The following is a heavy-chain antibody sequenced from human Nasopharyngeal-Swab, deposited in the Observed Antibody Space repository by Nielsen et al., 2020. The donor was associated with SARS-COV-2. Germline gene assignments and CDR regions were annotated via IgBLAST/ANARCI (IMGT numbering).Heavy chain of an antibody. D-gene: IGHD4-17*01. CDR3: ARSGSYGGAFDI. CDR2: IDWDDDK. Sequence: SGPTLVKPTQTLTLTCTFSGFSLSTSGMCVSWIRQPPGKALEWLARIDWDDDKYYSTSPKTRLTISKDTSKNQVVLTMTNMDPVNTATYYCARSGSYGGAFDIWGQGTMVTVSS. J-gene: IGHJ3*02. V-gene: IGHV2-70*11. CDR1: GFSLSTSGMC.